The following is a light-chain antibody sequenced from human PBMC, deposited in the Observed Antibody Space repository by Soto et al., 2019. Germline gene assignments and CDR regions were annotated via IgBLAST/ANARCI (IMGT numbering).Light chain of an antibody. CDR1: QSISRY. J-gene: IGKJ4*01. CDR2: DAS. Sequence: EVALTQSPATLSLSPGERATLSCRASQSISRYLAWYQQKPGQAPRLLIYDASNRATGIPARFSGSGSGTDFTLTISSLAPEDFAVYYCQQRGNWPSFGGGTKVDNK. V-gene: IGKV3-11*01. CDR3: QQRGNWPS.